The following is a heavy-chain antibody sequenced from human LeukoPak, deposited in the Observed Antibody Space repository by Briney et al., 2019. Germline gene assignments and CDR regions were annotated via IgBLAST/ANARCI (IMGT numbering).Heavy chain of an antibody. CDR2: IFHSGGEI. J-gene: IGHJ4*02. V-gene: IGHV3-23*01. D-gene: IGHD3-3*01. CDR3: ARVIDDFWSGLREDY. Sequence: GGSLRLSCAASGFIFSTFAMIWVRQPPGKGLEWVSSIFHSGGEIHYADSVRGRFTISRDNSKNTLSLQMNSLRAEDTALYYCARVIDDFWSGLREDYWGQGTLVTVSS. CDR1: GFIFSTFA.